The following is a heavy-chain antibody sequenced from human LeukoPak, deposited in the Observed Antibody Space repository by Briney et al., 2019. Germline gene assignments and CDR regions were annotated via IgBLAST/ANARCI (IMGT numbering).Heavy chain of an antibody. Sequence: PGGSLRLSCAASGFTFSSYEMNWVRQAPGKGLEWVSYISSSGNTIYYADSVKGRFTISRGNAKSSLYLQMNSLRAEDTAVYYCASQWLLRYWGQGTLVTVSS. CDR2: ISSSGNTI. J-gene: IGHJ4*02. V-gene: IGHV3-48*03. D-gene: IGHD3-22*01. CDR3: ASQWLLRY. CDR1: GFTFSSYE.